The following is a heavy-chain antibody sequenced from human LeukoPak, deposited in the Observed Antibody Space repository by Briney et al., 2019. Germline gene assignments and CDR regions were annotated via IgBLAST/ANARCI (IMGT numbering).Heavy chain of an antibody. CDR3: AKIGYSSGWYVPQIYYYYYMDV. D-gene: IGHD6-19*01. CDR1: GFTFSSYG. CDR2: IRYDGSNK. J-gene: IGHJ6*03. V-gene: IGHV3-30*02. Sequence: GGSLRLSCAASGFTFSSYGMHWVRQAPGKGLEWVAFIRYDGSNKYYADSVKGRFTISRDNSKNTLYLQMNSLRAEDTAVYYCAKIGYSSGWYVPQIYYYYYMDVWGKGTTVTISS.